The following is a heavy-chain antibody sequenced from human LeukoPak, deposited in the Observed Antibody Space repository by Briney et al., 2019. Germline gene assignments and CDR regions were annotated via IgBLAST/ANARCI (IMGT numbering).Heavy chain of an antibody. V-gene: IGHV3-7*01. Sequence: GGSLKLSCAASGFIFSSYWMTWVRQAPGKGLEWVATIKHDGSEDYYLDSVKGRFTISRDNAKSSMWLQMNSLRAEDTAVYYCTRDQTPFYWGQGSLVTVSS. CDR2: IKHDGSED. D-gene: IGHD2-15*01. CDR3: TRDQTPFY. CDR1: GFIFSSYW. J-gene: IGHJ4*02.